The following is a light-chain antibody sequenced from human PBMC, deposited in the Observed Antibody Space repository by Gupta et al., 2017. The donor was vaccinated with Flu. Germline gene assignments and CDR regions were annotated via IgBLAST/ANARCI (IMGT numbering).Light chain of an antibody. CDR1: QTIRIS. Sequence: DIQLTQSPSPLPAPVGDTVAITCRASQTIRISLNWYQQKPGQAPKLLIYAASSVQSGVPSRFSGRGSETDFTLTISSLQPEDFAVYYCQQTCQSWYTFGQGTTLEI. CDR2: AAS. CDR3: QQTCQSWYT. J-gene: IGKJ2*01. V-gene: IGKV1-39*01.